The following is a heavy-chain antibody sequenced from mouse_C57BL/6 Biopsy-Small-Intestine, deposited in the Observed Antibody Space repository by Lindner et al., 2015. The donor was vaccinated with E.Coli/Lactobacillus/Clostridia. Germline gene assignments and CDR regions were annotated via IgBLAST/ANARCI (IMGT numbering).Heavy chain of an antibody. CDR2: IYPRSGNT. J-gene: IGHJ4*01. D-gene: IGHD1-1*01. V-gene: IGHV1-81*01. CDR3: AREGGTTVVTSYYYGMDY. CDR1: GYTFTSCG. Sequence: VQLQESGAELARPGASVKLSCKASGYTFTSCGISWVKQRTGQGLEWIGEIYPRSGNTYYNEKFKGKATLTADKSSSTAYMELRSLTSEDSAVYFCAREGGTTVVTSYYYGMDYWGQGTSVTVSS.